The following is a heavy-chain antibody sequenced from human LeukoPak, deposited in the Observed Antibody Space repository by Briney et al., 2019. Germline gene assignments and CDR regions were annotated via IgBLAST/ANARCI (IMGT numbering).Heavy chain of an antibody. D-gene: IGHD3-22*01. J-gene: IGHJ3*02. V-gene: IGHV3-7*03. CDR3: ARDLPPYDSSGYFSALAAFDI. Sequence: PGGSLRLSCAASGFTFSSYWMSWVRQAPGKGLEWVANIKQDGSEKYYVDSVKGRFTISRDNAKNSLYLQMNSLRAEDTALYYCARDLPPYDSSGYFSALAAFDIWGQGTMVTVSS. CDR2: IKQDGSEK. CDR1: GFTFSSYW.